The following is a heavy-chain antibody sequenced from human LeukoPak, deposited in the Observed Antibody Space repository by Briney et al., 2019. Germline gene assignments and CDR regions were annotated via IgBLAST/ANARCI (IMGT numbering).Heavy chain of an antibody. Sequence: SETLSLTCAVYGGSFSGYYWSWIRQPPGKGLEWIGEINHSGSTNYNPSLKSRVTISVDTSKNQFSLKLSSVTAADTAVYYCARDGYSGYPNWFDPWGQGTLVTVSS. J-gene: IGHJ5*02. CDR1: GGSFSGYY. D-gene: IGHD5-12*01. CDR2: INHSGST. CDR3: ARDGYSGYPNWFDP. V-gene: IGHV4-34*01.